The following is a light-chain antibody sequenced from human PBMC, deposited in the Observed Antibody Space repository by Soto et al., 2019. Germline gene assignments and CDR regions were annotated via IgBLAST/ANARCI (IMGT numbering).Light chain of an antibody. Sequence: EIVLTQSPGTLSLSPRERATLSCRASQSVSNNYLAWYQQKPGQAPRLLIYGASNRATGIPDRFSGSGSGTEFTLTISSLQSEDFAVYYCQQYNNWPKTFGQGTKVDIK. J-gene: IGKJ1*01. V-gene: IGKV3D-15*01. CDR1: QSVSNN. CDR2: GAS. CDR3: QQYNNWPKT.